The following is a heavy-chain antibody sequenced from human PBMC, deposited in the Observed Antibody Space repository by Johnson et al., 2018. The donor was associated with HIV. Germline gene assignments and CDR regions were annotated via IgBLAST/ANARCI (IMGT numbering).Heavy chain of an antibody. CDR2: INGDGTGS. CDR1: GFTFSDHW. Sequence: VQLVESGGGLVQPGGSLRLSCGASGFTFSDHWMQWVRQVPGKGLVWVSRINGDGTGSTYADSVTGRFTIARDNSRNTLYLQMNSLRAEDTAVYYCARASSIAARGADAFDIWGQGTMVTVSS. J-gene: IGHJ3*02. D-gene: IGHD6-6*01. CDR3: ARASSIAARGADAFDI. V-gene: IGHV3-74*02.